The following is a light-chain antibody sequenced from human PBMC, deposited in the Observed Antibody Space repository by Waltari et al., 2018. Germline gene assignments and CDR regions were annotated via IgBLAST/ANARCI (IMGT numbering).Light chain of an antibody. V-gene: IGKV1-5*03. CDR1: QSISSW. J-gene: IGKJ4*01. CDR3: QQSYTNPLT. Sequence: DIQMTQSPSTLSASVGDRVTITCRASQSISSWLAWYQQKPGKAPKLLIYKASSLESGVPSRFSGSGSGTEFTLTITNLQPEDLATYYCQQSYTNPLTVGGGTNVEIK. CDR2: KAS.